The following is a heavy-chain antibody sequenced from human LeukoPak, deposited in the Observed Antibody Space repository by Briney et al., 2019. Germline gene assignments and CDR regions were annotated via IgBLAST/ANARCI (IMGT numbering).Heavy chain of an antibody. V-gene: IGHV3-53*01. CDR1: GFTVSSNY. Sequence: GGSLRLSCAASGFTVSSNYMTWVRQAPGKGLEWVSVIYSGGRSYYADSVKGRFTISRDNSKNTLYLDMNSLRAEDTAVYYCASRSAGDYVNTFDIWGQGAMVTVSS. CDR3: ASRSAGDYVNTFDI. J-gene: IGHJ3*02. D-gene: IGHD4-17*01. CDR2: IYSGGRS.